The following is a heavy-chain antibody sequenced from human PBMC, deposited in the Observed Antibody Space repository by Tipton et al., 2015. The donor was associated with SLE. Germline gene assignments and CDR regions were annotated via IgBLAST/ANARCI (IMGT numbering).Heavy chain of an antibody. V-gene: IGHV4-39*07. CDR3: ARGGASVLIRNCYFDY. D-gene: IGHD2-8*01. CDR1: GGSISSSSYY. J-gene: IGHJ4*02. CDR2: IYYSGST. Sequence: LRLSCTVSGGSISSSSYYWGWIRQPPGKGLEWIGSIYYSGSTYYNPSLKNRVTISVDTSKNQFSLKLRSVTAADTAVYFCARGGASVLIRNCYFDYWGQGSLVTVSS.